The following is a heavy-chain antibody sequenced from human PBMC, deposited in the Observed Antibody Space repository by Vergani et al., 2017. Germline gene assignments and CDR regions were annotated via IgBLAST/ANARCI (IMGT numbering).Heavy chain of an antibody. CDR2: IDPSDPYT. CDR1: GYSFTSYW. Sequence: EVQLVQSGAEVKKPGESLRISCKGSGYSFTSYWISWVRQMPGKGLEWMGRIDPSDPYTNYSPSLQGHVTISADKSISTAYLQWSSLKASDTAMYYCARQVAVAGKWWGPYYYYGMDVWGQGTTVTVSS. V-gene: IGHV5-10-1*01. J-gene: IGHJ6*02. CDR3: ARQVAVAGKWWGPYYYYGMDV. D-gene: IGHD6-19*01.